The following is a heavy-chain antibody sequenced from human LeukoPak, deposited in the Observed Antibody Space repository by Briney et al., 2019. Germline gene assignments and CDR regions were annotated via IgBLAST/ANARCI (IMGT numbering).Heavy chain of an antibody. CDR1: GFSFSSYS. CDR2: ISSSSSTI. CDR3: ARDPGAYSSSPIDY. V-gene: IGHV3-48*01. J-gene: IGHJ4*02. D-gene: IGHD6-6*01. Sequence: GGSLKLSCAASGFSFSSYSMNWARQSPGKGLEWDSYISSSSSTISYADSVKGRFTISRDNAKNSLYLQMNSLRAEDTAVYYCARDPGAYSSSPIDYWGQGTLVTVSS.